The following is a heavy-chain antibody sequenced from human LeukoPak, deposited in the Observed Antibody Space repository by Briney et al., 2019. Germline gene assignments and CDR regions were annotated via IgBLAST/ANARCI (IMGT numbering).Heavy chain of an antibody. CDR1: GLTFSSYA. J-gene: IGHJ4*02. Sequence: GGSLRLSCAASGLTFSSYAMSWVRQAPGKGLEWVSAISGSGGSTYYADSVKGRFTISSDNSKNTLYLQMNSLRAEDTAVYYCAITPYSSSSFDYWGQGTLVTVSS. D-gene: IGHD6-6*01. CDR2: ISGSGGST. CDR3: AITPYSSSSFDY. V-gene: IGHV3-23*01.